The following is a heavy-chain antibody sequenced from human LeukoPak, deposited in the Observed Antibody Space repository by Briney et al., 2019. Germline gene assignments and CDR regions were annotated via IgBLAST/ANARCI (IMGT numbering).Heavy chain of an antibody. J-gene: IGHJ6*02. Sequence: GESLKISCKGSGYSFTSYWIGWVRQMPGKGLEWMGIIYPGDSDTRYSPSFQGQVTISADKSISTAYMELSRLRSDDTAVYYCARDSETWIVATASYYYYGMDVWGQGTTVTVSS. D-gene: IGHD5-12*01. CDR2: IYPGDSDT. V-gene: IGHV5-51*01. CDR1: GYSFTSYW. CDR3: ARDSETWIVATASYYYYGMDV.